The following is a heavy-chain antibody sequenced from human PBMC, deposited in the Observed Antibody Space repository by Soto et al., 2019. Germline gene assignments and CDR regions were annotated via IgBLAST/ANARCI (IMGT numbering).Heavy chain of an antibody. D-gene: IGHD1-26*01. CDR3: ARSYSGYIDY. J-gene: IGHJ4*02. CDR1: GFTFPTYS. CDR2: NSPSSTFV. V-gene: IGHV3-21*01. Sequence: EVQLVESGGGPVKPGGSLRLSCATSGFTFPTYSINWVRQAPGKGLEWVSSNSPSSTFVYYADSVKGRFIISRDNTNNSVSLQMNSLRAADPAVYYCARSYSGYIDYWGQGTLVTVSS.